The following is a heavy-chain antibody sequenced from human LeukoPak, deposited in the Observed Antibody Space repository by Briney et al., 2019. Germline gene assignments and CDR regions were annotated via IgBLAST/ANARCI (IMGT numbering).Heavy chain of an antibody. D-gene: IGHD3-10*01. CDR1: GFTLSQYW. V-gene: IGHV3-7*04. CDR2: IKQGGNEI. J-gene: IGHJ4*02. Sequence: GGSLRLSCVVSGFTLSQYWMTWVRQAPGKGLEWVANIKQGGNEIHYVESVKGRFTISRDNAKNTLYLQMNSLRAEDTAVYYCARVSYYYGSGSYRPTAVYYFDYWGQGTLVTVSS. CDR3: ARVSYYYGSGSYRPTAVYYFDY.